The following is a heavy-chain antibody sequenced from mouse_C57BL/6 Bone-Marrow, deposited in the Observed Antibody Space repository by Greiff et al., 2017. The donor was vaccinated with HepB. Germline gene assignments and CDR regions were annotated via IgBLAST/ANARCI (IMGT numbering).Heavy chain of an antibody. CDR1: GFNIKDYY. V-gene: IGHV14-2*01. CDR3: ARYYYGSREAWFAY. J-gene: IGHJ3*01. D-gene: IGHD1-1*01. CDR2: IDPEDGDT. Sequence: VQLQQSGAELVKPGASVKLSCTASGFNIKDYYMHWVKQRTEQGLEWIGRIDPEDGDTKYAPKFQGKATITADTSSNTAYLQLSSLTSEDTAVYYCARYYYGSREAWFAYWGQGTLVTVSA.